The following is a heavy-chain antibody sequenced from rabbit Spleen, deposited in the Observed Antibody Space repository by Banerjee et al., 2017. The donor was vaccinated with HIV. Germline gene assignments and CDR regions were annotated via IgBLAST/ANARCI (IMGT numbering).Heavy chain of an antibody. Sequence: QLVESGGGLVQPGGSLKLSCKASGFSFSSGYDMCWVRQAPGKGLEWIGYIDPVVGITYYANWVNGRFTISRDNAQNTLFLQLNSLTAADTATYFCVREVAAKFNLWGPGTLVTVS. CDR3: VREVAAKFNL. J-gene: IGHJ4*01. D-gene: IGHD4-1*01. CDR2: IDPVVGIT. CDR1: GFSFSSGYD. V-gene: IGHV1S7*01.